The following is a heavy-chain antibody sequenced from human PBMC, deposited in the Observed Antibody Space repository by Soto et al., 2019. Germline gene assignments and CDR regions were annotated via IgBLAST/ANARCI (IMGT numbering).Heavy chain of an antibody. CDR1: GFSLRTSGVG. D-gene: IGHD3-9*01. Sequence: SGPTLVKPTQTLTLTCTFSGFSLRTSGVGVVWIRQPPGKALECLALLYWNEDKGYSPSLNSRLTITKDTSQNQVVLKMTNMDTVDTATYYCAHWSYDILTGASWFDPWGQGTLVTVSS. CDR2: LYWNEDK. CDR3: AHWSYDILTGASWFDP. V-gene: IGHV2-5*01. J-gene: IGHJ5*02.